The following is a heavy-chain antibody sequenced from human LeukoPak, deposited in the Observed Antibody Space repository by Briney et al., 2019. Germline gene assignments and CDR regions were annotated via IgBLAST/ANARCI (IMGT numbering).Heavy chain of an antibody. CDR1: GYTFTVYY. CDR3: ARDQVAVAGTGDY. J-gene: IGHJ4*02. Sequence: ASVKVSCKASGYTFTVYYMHWVRQAPGQGLEWMGWINPNSGGTNYAQKFQGRVTMTRDTSISTAYMELSRLRSDDTAVYYCARDQVAVAGTGDYWGQGTLVTVSS. D-gene: IGHD6-19*01. CDR2: INPNSGGT. V-gene: IGHV1-2*02.